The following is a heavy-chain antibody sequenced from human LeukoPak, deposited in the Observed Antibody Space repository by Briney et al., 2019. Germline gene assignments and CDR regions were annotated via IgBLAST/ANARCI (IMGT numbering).Heavy chain of an antibody. Sequence: SGPTLVNPTQTLTVTCSFSGFSVSSSGVAVTWIRQPPGKALEWLALVYWTDEKHYSPSLNNRLTITKDTSKNQVVLTMTNMDPMDTATFYCALRFSEALAFDYWGQGTLVTVSS. CDR3: ALRFSEALAFDY. J-gene: IGHJ4*02. D-gene: IGHD6-6*01. CDR1: GFSVSSSGVA. V-gene: IGHV2-5*01. CDR2: VYWTDEK.